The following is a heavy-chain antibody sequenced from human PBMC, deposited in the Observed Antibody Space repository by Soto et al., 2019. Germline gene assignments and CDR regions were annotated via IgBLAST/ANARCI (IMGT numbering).Heavy chain of an antibody. CDR3: ARMASTGRGWDV. J-gene: IGHJ6*02. CDR2: IKQDGSEK. CDR1: GFTFSSYW. V-gene: IGHV3-7*01. Sequence: EVQLVESGGGLVQPGGSLRLSCADSGFTFSSYWMSWVRQAPVKGLEWVGNIKQDGSEKNYVDSVKGRFTISRDNAKNSLYLQMNSLRAEDTAVYYCARMASTGRGWDVWGQGTTVVVSS. D-gene: IGHD1-1*01.